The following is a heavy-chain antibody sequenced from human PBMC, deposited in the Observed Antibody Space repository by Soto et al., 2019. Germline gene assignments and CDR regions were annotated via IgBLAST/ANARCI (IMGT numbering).Heavy chain of an antibody. CDR2: IYYSGST. J-gene: IGHJ6*02. D-gene: IGHD4-4*01. Sequence: SDTLSLTCTVSGFSILSCGYYWIWIRQHPGKGLEWIGYIYYSGSTYYNKSLKSRVTISVDTSKNQFSLKLTSLTAADTAVYYCARETTYYYYGMDVWGQGTTVT. CDR3: ARETTYYYYGMDV. V-gene: IGHV4-31*03. CDR1: GFSILSCGYY.